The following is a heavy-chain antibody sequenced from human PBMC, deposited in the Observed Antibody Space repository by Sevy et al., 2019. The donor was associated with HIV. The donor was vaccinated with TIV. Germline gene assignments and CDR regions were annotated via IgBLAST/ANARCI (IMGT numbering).Heavy chain of an antibody. D-gene: IGHD1-26*01. J-gene: IGHJ4*02. Sequence: GGYLRLSCAASGFTFSSYGMHWVRQAPGKGLEWVAVISYDGSNKYYADSVKGRFTISRDNSKNTLYLQMNSLRAEDTAVYYCAKGKGATGPVGDYWGQGTLVTVSS. CDR3: AKGKGATGPVGDY. CDR1: GFTFSSYG. V-gene: IGHV3-30*18. CDR2: ISYDGSNK.